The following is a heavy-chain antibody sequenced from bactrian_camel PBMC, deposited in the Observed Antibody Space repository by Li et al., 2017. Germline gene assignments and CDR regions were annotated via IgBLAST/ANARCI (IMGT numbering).Heavy chain of an antibody. CDR2: INSGSSIT. J-gene: IGHJ4*01. Sequence: VQLVESGGGLVQPGGSLRLSCAASGFTFSSYAMSWVRQAPGKGLEWVSHINSGSSITDYAGSVKGRFTISRDNAKNTLYLRLNSLKTEDSAMYYCASDYPHFAYWGQGTQVTVS. D-gene: IGHD4*01. V-gene: IGHV3S31*01. CDR1: GFTFSSYA. CDR3: ASDYPHFAY.